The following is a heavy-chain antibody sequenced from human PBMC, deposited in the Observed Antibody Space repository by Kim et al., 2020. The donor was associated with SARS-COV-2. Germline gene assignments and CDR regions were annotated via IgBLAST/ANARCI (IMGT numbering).Heavy chain of an antibody. J-gene: IGHJ4*02. CDR3: THRPGSPFFAYWDY. CDR1: GFSLSTSGVG. D-gene: IGHD3-10*01. CDR2: LYWDDDK. V-gene: IGHV2-5*02. Sequence: SGPTLVNPTQTLTLTCTFSGFSLSTSGVGVGWIRQPPGKALEWLALLYWDDDKRYSPSLKSRLTITKDTSKNQVVLTMTNMDAVDTATYYCTHRPGSPFFAYWDYWGQGTLVTVSS.